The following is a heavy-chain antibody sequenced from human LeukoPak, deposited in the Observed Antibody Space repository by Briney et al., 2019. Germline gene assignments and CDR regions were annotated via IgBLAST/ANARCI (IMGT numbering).Heavy chain of an antibody. D-gene: IGHD4-11*01. Sequence: ASVKVSCKASGYTFTSYDFNWVRQATGQRPEWMGWMSPNSGDTGYAQKFQDRVTMTRNTSISTAYMELSSLRSDDTAVYYCARDFAVTTQKYYYYYGMDVWGQGTTVTVSS. V-gene: IGHV1-8*01. CDR1: GYTFTSYD. CDR2: MSPNSGDT. CDR3: ARDFAVTTQKYYYYYGMDV. J-gene: IGHJ6*02.